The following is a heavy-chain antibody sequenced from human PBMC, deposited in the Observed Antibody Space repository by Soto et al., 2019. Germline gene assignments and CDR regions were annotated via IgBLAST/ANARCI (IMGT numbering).Heavy chain of an antibody. J-gene: IGHJ4*02. D-gene: IGHD2-15*01. Sequence: QVELQESGPGLVKPSETLSLTCTVSGGSVNTGVFDWSWFRQPPGKGLEWIGYINYSGSTNYNPSHKTRGKISVDTSKTQFSLRLTSVTAADTAMYYCASLGGYCSGGRCLTFDYWGQGSLVTVSS. V-gene: IGHV4-61*08. CDR3: ASLGGYCSGGRCLTFDY. CDR2: INYSGST. CDR1: GGSVNTGVFD.